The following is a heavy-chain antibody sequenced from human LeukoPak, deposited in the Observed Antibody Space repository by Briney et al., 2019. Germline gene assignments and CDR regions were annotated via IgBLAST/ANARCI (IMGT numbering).Heavy chain of an antibody. CDR1: GFTFSSYG. V-gene: IGHV3-30*18. CDR3: AKNFRKHWYFDL. Sequence: PGRSLRLSCAASGFTFSSYGMHWVRQAPGKGLEWVAVISYDGSNKYHADSVKGRFTISRDNSKNTLYLQMNSLRAEDTAVYYCAKNFRKHWYFDLWGRGALVTVSS. CDR2: ISYDGSNK. J-gene: IGHJ2*01.